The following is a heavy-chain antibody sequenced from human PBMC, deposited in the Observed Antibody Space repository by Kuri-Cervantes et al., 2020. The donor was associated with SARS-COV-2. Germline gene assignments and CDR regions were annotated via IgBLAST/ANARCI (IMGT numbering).Heavy chain of an antibody. D-gene: IGHD1-1*01. J-gene: IGHJ4*02. CDR1: GGSISSSSYY. V-gene: IGHV4-61*01. CDR2: IYYSGST. CDR3: ARENWNYFDY. Sequence: SETLSLTCTVSGGSISSSSYYWGWIRQPPGKGLEWIGYIYYSGSTNYNPSLKSRVTISVDTSKNQFSLKLSSVTAADTAVYYCARENWNYFDYWGQGTLVTVSS.